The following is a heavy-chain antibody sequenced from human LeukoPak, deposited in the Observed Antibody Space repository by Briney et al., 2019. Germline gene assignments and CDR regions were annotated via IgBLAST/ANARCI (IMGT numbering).Heavy chain of an antibody. V-gene: IGHV4-30-2*01. D-gene: IGHD3-3*01. CDR2: IYHSGST. J-gene: IGHJ5*02. CDR1: GGSISSGGYS. CDR3: ARERRITIFGVASNWFDP. Sequence: SETLSLTCAVSGGSISSGGYSWSWIRQPPGKGLEWIGYIYHSGSTYYNPSLKSRVTISVDRSKNQFSLKLSSVTAADTAVYYCARERRITIFGVASNWFDPWGQGTLVTVSS.